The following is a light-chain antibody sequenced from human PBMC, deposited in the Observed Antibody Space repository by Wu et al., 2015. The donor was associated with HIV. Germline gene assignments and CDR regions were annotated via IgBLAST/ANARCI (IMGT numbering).Light chain of an antibody. Sequence: DIQMTQSPPSLSASVGDRVTITCRASQDINNYLAWYQQKPGKAPKLLIYHTFTLQSGVPSRFSGSGSGTDFTLIISSLQPEDVATYYCQKYNTAPWTFGQGTKVEMK. CDR2: HTF. V-gene: IGKV1-27*01. CDR3: QKYNTAPWT. CDR1: QDINNY. J-gene: IGKJ1*01.